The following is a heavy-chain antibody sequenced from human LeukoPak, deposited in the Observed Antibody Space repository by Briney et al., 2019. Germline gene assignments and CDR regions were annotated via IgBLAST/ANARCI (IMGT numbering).Heavy chain of an antibody. Sequence: PSETLSLTCTVSGGPISTTTSYWGWIRQPPGKGLEWIGIIYYSGGTYYNPSLKSRVTMSADTSKNQVSLQLTSVTVADTAVYYCAGFSSGTMRDDWGQGTLVTVSS. J-gene: IGHJ4*02. CDR1: GGPISTTTSY. CDR2: IYYSGGT. D-gene: IGHD3-10*01. CDR3: AGFSSGTMRDD. V-gene: IGHV4-39*01.